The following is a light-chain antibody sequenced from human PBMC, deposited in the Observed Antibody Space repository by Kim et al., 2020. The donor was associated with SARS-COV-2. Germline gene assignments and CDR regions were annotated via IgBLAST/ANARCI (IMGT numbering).Light chain of an antibody. CDR3: QQYYSTPPS. CDR1: QTVLYNSNNKNY. CDR2: WAS. V-gene: IGKV4-1*01. J-gene: IGKJ2*03. Sequence: RATPNFKSSQTVLYNSNNKNYLAWYQQKPGQAPKLLIYWASIRESGVSDRFSGSGSETDFTLTISSLQAEDVAVYYCQQYYSTPPSFGQGTKLEI.